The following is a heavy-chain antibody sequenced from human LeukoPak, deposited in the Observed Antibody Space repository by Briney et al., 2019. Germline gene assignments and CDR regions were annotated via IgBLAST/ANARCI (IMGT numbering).Heavy chain of an antibody. CDR1: GFTFSSYA. D-gene: IGHD3-22*01. J-gene: IGHJ4*02. CDR2: ISGSGGST. V-gene: IGHV3-23*01. CDR3: ARDQYYYDSSGYRNFDY. Sequence: VGGLRLSCAASGFTFSSYAMSWVRQAPGKGLEWVSAISGSGGSTYYADSVKGRFTISRDNSKNTLYLQMNSLRADDTAVYYCARDQYYYDSSGYRNFDYWGQGTLVTVSS.